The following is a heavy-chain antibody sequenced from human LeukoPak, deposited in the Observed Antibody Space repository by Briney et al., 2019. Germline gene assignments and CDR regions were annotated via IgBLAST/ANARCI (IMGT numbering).Heavy chain of an antibody. J-gene: IGHJ4*02. CDR1: GFTFSSYG. D-gene: IGHD5-18*01. V-gene: IGHV3-33*01. CDR3: ARSAANIGFSPLDY. Sequence: GGSLRLACAASGFTFSSYGMHWVRQAPGKGLEWVAVIWYDGSNKYYADSVKGRFTISRDNSKNTLYLQMNSLRAEDTAVYYCARSAANIGFSPLDYWGQGTLVTVSS. CDR2: IWYDGSNK.